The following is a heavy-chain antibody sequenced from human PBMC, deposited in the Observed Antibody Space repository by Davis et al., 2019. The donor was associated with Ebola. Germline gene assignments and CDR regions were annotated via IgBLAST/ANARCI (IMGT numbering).Heavy chain of an antibody. CDR3: ARGFKGPDI. CDR2: ISSSSSYI. CDR1: GFTFSSYS. J-gene: IGHJ6*04. Sequence: GESLKISCAASGFTFSSYSMNWVRQAPGKGLEWVSSISSSSSYIYYADSVKGRFTISRDNAKNTLSLQMNSLRAEDTAVYYCARGFKGPDIWGKGTTVTVSS. V-gene: IGHV3-21*01.